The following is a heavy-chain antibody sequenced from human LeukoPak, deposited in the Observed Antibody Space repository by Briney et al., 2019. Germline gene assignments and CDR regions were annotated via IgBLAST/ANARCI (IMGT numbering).Heavy chain of an antibody. J-gene: IGHJ6*02. CDR3: ARAVAGGSYYGMDV. CDR1: GYTFTSYD. Sequence: GASVKVSCKASGYTFTSYDINWVRQATGQGLEWMGWMNPNSGNTGYAQKFQGRVTMTRNNSISTAYMELNSLRSEDTAVYYCARAVAGGSYYGMDVWGQGTTVTVSS. CDR2: MNPNSGNT. D-gene: IGHD6-19*01. V-gene: IGHV1-8*01.